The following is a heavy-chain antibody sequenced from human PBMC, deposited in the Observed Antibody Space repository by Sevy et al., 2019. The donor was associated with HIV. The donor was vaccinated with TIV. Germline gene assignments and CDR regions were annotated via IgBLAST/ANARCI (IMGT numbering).Heavy chain of an antibody. V-gene: IGHV1-69*04. CDR2: IIPILGIA. D-gene: IGHD3-22*01. Sequence: ASVKVSCKASGGTFSSYAISRVRQAPGQGLEWMGRIIPILGIANYAQKFQGRVTITADKSTSTAYMELSSLRSEDTAVYYCARGSDYYDSSGSGYYFDYWGQGTLVTVSS. CDR3: ARGSDYYDSSGSGYYFDY. J-gene: IGHJ4*02. CDR1: GGTFSSYA.